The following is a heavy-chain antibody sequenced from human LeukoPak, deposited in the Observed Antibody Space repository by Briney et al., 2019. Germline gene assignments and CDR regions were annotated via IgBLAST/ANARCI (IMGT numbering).Heavy chain of an antibody. CDR1: GFTFSSYA. CDR3: AKGVGYSSGWYSGYYFGY. Sequence: GGSLRLSCAASGFTFSSYAMSWVRQAPGKGLEWVSAISGSGGSTYYADSVKGRFTISRDNSKNTLYLQMNSLRAEDTAVYYCAKGVGYSSGWYSGYYFGYWGQGTLVTVSS. V-gene: IGHV3-23*01. CDR2: ISGSGGST. J-gene: IGHJ4*02. D-gene: IGHD6-19*01.